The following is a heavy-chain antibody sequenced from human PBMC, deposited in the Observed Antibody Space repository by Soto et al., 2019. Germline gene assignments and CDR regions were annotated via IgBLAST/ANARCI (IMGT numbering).Heavy chain of an antibody. CDR3: ARDLSGDYGALDT. V-gene: IGHV3-33*01. CDR2: IWYVGSNK. D-gene: IGHD4-17*01. J-gene: IGHJ3*02. CDR1: GFTFSSYG. Sequence: GGSLRLSCAPSGFTFSSYGMHWARQAPGKGLEWVAVIWYVGSNKVYADSVKGRFTISRDISKNTLYLQMNSLRAEYTAVYYCARDLSGDYGALDTWGQGTMVTVSS.